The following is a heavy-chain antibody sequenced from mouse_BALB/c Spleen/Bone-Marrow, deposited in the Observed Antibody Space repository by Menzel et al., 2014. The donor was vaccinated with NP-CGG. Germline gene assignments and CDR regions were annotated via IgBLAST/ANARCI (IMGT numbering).Heavy chain of an antibody. CDR3: ARDSTYDR. CDR1: GLTFSSYG. J-gene: IGHJ2*01. D-gene: IGHD2-12*01. CDR2: INSNGGST. V-gene: IGHV5-6-3*01. Sequence: EVQLVESGGGLVQLGGSLKLSWAASGLTFSSYGMSWVRPTPDKRLELVATINSNGGSTYYPDSVKGRFTISRDNAKNTLYLQMCSLKSGRPPISSRARDSTYDRWGQGTTLEVS.